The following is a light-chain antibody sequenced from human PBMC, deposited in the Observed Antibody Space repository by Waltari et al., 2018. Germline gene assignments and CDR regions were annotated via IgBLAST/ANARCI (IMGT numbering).Light chain of an antibody. V-gene: IGLV1-44*01. Sequence: QSALTQPPSASGFPGQRVTISCSGSNYNVANSVVHWYQQVPGTAPRLLIYSNNYRPSGVPARFSGSKSGTSASLAISGLQSDDEATYYCATWDDRLTGVVFGGGTKVTV. CDR2: SNN. CDR1: NYNVANSV. CDR3: ATWDDRLTGVV. J-gene: IGLJ2*01.